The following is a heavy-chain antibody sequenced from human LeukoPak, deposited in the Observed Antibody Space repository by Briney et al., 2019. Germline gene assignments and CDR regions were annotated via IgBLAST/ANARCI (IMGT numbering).Heavy chain of an antibody. CDR2: IYHSGST. CDR1: GGXIDSRSYY. CDR3: ARRSEFDNTHYHYFDY. V-gene: IGHV4-39*01. D-gene: IGHD2-15*01. J-gene: IGHJ4*02. Sequence: SETLSLTCTVSGGXIDSRSYYWAWIRQAPGKGLEWFGTIYHSGSTEYNPSLKSRVAIFVDTSKNQFSLILHSVAAADTAVYYCARRSEFDNTHYHYFDYWGQGALVTVSS.